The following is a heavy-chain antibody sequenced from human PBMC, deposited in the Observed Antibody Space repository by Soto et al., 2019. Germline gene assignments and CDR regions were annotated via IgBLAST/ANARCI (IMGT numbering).Heavy chain of an antibody. Sequence: QVQLQESGPGLVKPSETLSLTCTVSGGSISDYYCSWFRQSPGKGLEWIGVLHYVGNSDFNPSLRSRVTMSVDTSKNQFYLRLSSVTAADTARYYCARQGFGAKHGLVDVWGQGTTVIVSS. CDR2: LHYVGNS. D-gene: IGHD3-10*01. CDR3: ARQGFGAKHGLVDV. J-gene: IGHJ6*02. V-gene: IGHV4-59*08. CDR1: GGSISDYY.